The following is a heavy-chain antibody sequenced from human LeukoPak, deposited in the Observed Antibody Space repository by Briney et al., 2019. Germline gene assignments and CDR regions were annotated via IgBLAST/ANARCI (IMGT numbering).Heavy chain of an antibody. CDR2: FDPEDGET. Sequence: ASVKVSLMVSGYTLTELSMHWVRQAPGKGLEWMGGFDPEDGETIYAQKFQGRVTMTEDTSTDTAYMELSSLRSEDTAVYYCATEGQQLALGQCAFHIWLQGTMVTVSS. V-gene: IGHV1-24*01. J-gene: IGHJ3*02. D-gene: IGHD6-13*01. CDR3: ATEGQQLALGQCAFHI. CDR1: GYTLTELS.